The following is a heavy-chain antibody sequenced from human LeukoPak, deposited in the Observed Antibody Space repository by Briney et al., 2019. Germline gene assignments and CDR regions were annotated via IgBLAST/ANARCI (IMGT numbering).Heavy chain of an antibody. V-gene: IGHV3-74*01. D-gene: IGHD3-10*01. CDR2: VNGDGRTT. J-gene: IGHJ4*02. CDR1: GFTFSSHL. Sequence: TGGSLRLSCAASGFTFSSHLMHCVRQAPGKGLVWVSRVNGDGRTTIYADSVKGRFTISRDNAKNTPYLQMNSLRAEDTAVYYCARRMARGDYFDYWGQGTLVTVSS. CDR3: ARRMARGDYFDY.